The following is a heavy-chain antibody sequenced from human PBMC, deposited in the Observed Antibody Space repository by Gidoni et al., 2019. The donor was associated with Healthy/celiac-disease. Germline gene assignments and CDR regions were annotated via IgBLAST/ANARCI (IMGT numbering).Heavy chain of an antibody. CDR3: ARALEWELQGPFDL. CDR1: GFTFSSYA. CDR2: ISYDGSNK. Sequence: QVQLVESGGGVVQPGRSLRLSCAASGFTFSSYAMHWGRQAPGKGLEWVAVISYDGSNKYYADSVKGRFTISRDNSKNTLYLQMNSLRAEDTAVYYCARALEWELQGPFDLWGRGTLVTVSS. V-gene: IGHV3-30-3*01. J-gene: IGHJ2*01. D-gene: IGHD1-26*01.